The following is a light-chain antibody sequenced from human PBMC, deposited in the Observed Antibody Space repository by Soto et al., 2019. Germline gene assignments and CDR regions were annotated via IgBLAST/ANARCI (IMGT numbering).Light chain of an antibody. CDR3: QQRSNWLLFT. CDR2: DAS. CDR1: QSVSSY. V-gene: IGKV3-11*01. J-gene: IGKJ3*01. Sequence: EIVLTQSPATLSLSPGERATLSCRASQSVSSYLAWYQQKPGQAPRLLIYDASNGATGIPARFSGSGSGTDFTLTISSLEPEDFAVYYCQQRSNWLLFTFGPGTKVDIK.